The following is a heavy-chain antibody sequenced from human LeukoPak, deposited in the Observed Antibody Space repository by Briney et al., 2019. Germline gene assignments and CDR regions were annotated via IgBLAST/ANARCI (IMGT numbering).Heavy chain of an antibody. J-gene: IGHJ5*02. D-gene: IGHD1-14*01. V-gene: IGHV4-59*08. CDR2: IYYSGST. CDR1: GGSISSYY. Sequence: SETLSLTCTVSGGSISSYYWSWIRQPPGKGLEWIGYIYYSGSTNYSPSLKSRVTISVDTSKNQFSLKLSTVTAADTAVYYCARQVNLVWFDPWGQGTLVTVSS. CDR3: ARQVNLVWFDP.